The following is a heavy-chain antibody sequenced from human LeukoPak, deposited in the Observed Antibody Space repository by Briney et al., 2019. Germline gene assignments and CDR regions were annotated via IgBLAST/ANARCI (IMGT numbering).Heavy chain of an antibody. J-gene: IGHJ4*02. CDR3: ARGLRYGTVPYFDY. Sequence: GRSLRLSCAASGFTFSSYGMHWVRQAPGMGLEWVAVIWYDGSNKYYADSVKGRFTISRDNSKNTLYLQMNSLRAEDTAVYYCARGLRYGTVPYFDYWGQGTLVTVSS. CDR1: GFTFSSYG. V-gene: IGHV3-33*01. CDR2: IWYDGSNK. D-gene: IGHD6-13*01.